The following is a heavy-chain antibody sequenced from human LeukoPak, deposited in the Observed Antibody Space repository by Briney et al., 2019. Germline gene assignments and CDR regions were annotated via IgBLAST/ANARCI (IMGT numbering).Heavy chain of an antibody. CDR1: GVTFISYG. J-gene: IGHJ4*02. D-gene: IGHD4-17*01. V-gene: IGHV1-18*01. CDR2: ISAYNGNT. Sequence: ASLTYSGKPSGVTFISYGRSGVRQAPGQGLEWMGWISAYNGNTNYAQKLQGRVTMTTDTSTSTAYMELRSLRSDDTAVYYCARYGDRDYFDYWGQGTLVTVSS. CDR3: ARYGDRDYFDY.